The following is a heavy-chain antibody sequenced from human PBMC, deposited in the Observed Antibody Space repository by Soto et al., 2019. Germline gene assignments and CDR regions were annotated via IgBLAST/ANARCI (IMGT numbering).Heavy chain of an antibody. CDR2: IPNTENKK. J-gene: IGHJ3*02. Sequence: VQLEESGGGVVQPGTSLRLSCVASGFTFSSYGMHWVRQAPGKGLGWVAVIPNTENKKYYADSVKGRFTISRDNSQNTLFLQMDSLMSEDTAVYYCARTAGGRVRGALDIWGQGTMVTVS. CDR3: ARTAGGRVRGALDI. CDR1: GFTFSSYG. D-gene: IGHD6-13*01. V-gene: IGHV3-30-3*01.